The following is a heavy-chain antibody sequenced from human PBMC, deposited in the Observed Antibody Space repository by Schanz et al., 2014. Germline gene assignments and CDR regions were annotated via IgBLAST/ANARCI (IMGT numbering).Heavy chain of an antibody. CDR3: ARDQGYTTSWHIFDL. V-gene: IGHV3-21*02. Sequence: EVQLVESGGGLVKPGGSLRLSCGVSGFTASSHSMNWVRQAPGKGLEWVSSISSRSSHIYYADSVKGRFTVSRDNAKNSVYLQMNSLSAEDTAVYYCARDQGYTTSWHIFDLWGQGTLXTVSS. CDR1: GFTASSHS. CDR2: ISSRSSHI. D-gene: IGHD6-13*01. J-gene: IGHJ4*02.